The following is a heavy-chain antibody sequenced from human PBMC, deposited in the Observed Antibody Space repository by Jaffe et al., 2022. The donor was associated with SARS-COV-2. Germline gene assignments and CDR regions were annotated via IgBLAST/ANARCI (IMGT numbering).Heavy chain of an antibody. V-gene: IGHV3-7*01. CDR2: IKQDGSEK. J-gene: IGHJ6*02. CDR3: ARFLTSPSLYYYYGMDV. Sequence: EVQLVESGGGLVQPGGSLRLSCAASGFTFSSYWMSWVRQAPGKGLEWVANIKQDGSEKYYVDSVKGRFTISRDNAKNSLYLQMNSLRAEDTAVYYCARFLTSPSLYYYYGMDVWGQGTTVTVSS. CDR1: GFTFSSYW. D-gene: IGHD2-2*01.